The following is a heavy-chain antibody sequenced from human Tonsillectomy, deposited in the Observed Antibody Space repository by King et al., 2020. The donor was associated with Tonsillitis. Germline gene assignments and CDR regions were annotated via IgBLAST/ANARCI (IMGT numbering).Heavy chain of an antibody. CDR3: ARHLPFARDRRPEWELLVPDAFDI. J-gene: IGHJ3*02. CDR2: IFYSGST. CDR1: GGSISSYY. Sequence: VQLQESGPGLVKPSETLSLTCTVSGGSISSYYWSWIRQPPGKGLEWIGYIFYSGSTNYNPSLKSRITISVDTSKNQFSLKLSSVTAADTAVYYCARHLPFARDRRPEWELLVPDAFDIWGQGTMVTVSS. V-gene: IGHV4-59*08. D-gene: IGHD1-26*01.